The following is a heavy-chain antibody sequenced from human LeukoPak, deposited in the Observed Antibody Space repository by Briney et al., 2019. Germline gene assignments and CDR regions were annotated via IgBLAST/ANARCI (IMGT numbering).Heavy chain of an antibody. CDR1: GFTFRSYW. CDR2: ISGSGGST. J-gene: IGHJ4*02. Sequence: GGSLRLSCATSGFTFRSYWMSWVRQAPGKGLEWVSAISGSGGSTYYADSVKGRFTISRDNSKNTLYLQMNSLGAEDTAVYYCAKDSPIAVAGTFDYWGQGTLVTVSS. D-gene: IGHD6-19*01. CDR3: AKDSPIAVAGTFDY. V-gene: IGHV3-23*01.